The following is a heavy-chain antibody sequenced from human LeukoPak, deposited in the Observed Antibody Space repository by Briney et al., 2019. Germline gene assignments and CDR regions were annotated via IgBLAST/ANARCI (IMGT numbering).Heavy chain of an antibody. CDR2: MYYSGST. Sequence: PWETLSLTCTVSGGSFSSYYWSWIRQPPGKGLEWIGYMYYSGSTNYNPSLKSRVTISVDTSTDQCSLKLSSVTAADTAVYYCARTRPPNRASYLRVRGVAYFDYWGQGTLVTVSS. CDR3: ARTRPPNRASYLRVRGVAYFDY. CDR1: GGSFSSYY. V-gene: IGHV4-59*01. J-gene: IGHJ4*02. D-gene: IGHD3-10*02.